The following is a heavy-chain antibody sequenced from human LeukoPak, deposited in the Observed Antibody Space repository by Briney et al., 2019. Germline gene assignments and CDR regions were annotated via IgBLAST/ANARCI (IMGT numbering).Heavy chain of an antibody. D-gene: IGHD3-3*01. V-gene: IGHV3-7*01. CDR3: ASTSWSGYDY. CDR2: IKQDGSEK. J-gene: IGHJ4*02. CDR1: GFTFSSYW. Sequence: GGSLRLSCAASGFTFSSYWMSWVRQAPGKGLEWVANIKQDGSEKYYVDSVKGRFTISRDNAKNSLYLQMNSLKVEDTAVYYCASTSWSGYDYWGQGTLVTVSS.